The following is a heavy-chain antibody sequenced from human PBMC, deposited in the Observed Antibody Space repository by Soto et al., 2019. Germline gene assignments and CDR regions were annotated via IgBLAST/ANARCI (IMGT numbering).Heavy chain of an antibody. CDR2: ISTSSSYI. J-gene: IGHJ5*02. D-gene: IGHD2-2*01. V-gene: IGHV3-21*01. CDR3: ARVDQA. Sequence: GGSLRLSCTASGLTFNDSAMTWVRQAPGKGLEWVSSISTSSSYIYYADSVKGRFTISRDNAKNSLYLQMNSLRAEDTAVYYCARVDQAWGQGTLVTASS. CDR1: GLTFNDSA.